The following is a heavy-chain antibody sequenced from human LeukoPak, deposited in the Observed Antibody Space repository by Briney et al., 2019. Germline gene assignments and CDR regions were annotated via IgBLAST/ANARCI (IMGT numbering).Heavy chain of an antibody. CDR1: GYTFTSYG. V-gene: IGHV1-18*01. CDR2: ISAYNGNT. CDR3: ARGVVGSTSSYGMDV. J-gene: IGHJ6*02. Sequence: ASVKVSCKASGYTFTSYGISWVRQAPGQGLEGMGWISAYNGNTNYAQKLQGRVTMTTDTSTSTAYMELRSLRSDGPAVYYCARGVVGSTSSYGMDVWGQGTTVTVSS. D-gene: IGHD2-2*01.